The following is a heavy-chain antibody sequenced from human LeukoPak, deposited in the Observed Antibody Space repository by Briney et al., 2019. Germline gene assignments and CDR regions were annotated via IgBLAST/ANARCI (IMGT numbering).Heavy chain of an antibody. CDR1: GDSISNYY. V-gene: IGHV4-59*01. D-gene: IGHD3-3*01. CDR2: IYFSGNT. Sequence: SETLSLTCTVSGDSISNYYWSWIRQPPGKGLEWIGYIYFSGNTNYNPSLKSRVTISVDTSKNQFSLKLTSVTAADTAVYYCARVGVPGSFDYWGDGTLVTVSS. CDR3: ARVGVPGSFDY. J-gene: IGHJ4*01.